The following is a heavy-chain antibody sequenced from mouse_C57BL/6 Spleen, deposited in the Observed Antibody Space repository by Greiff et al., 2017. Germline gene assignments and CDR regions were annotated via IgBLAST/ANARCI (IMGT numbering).Heavy chain of an antibody. J-gene: IGHJ1*03. Sequence: QVQLQQSGAELVRPGTSVKVSCKASGYAFTNYLIEWVKQRPGQGLEWIGVINPGSGGTNYNEKFKGKATLTADKSSSTAYMQLSSLTSEDSAVYCGARYSNLYWYFDVWGTGTTVTVSS. CDR1: GYAFTNYL. V-gene: IGHV1-54*01. CDR2: INPGSGGT. D-gene: IGHD2-5*01. CDR3: ARYSNLYWYFDV.